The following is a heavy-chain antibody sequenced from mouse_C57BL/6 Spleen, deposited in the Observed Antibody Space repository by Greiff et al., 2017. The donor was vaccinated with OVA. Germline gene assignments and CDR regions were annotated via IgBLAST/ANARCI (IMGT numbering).Heavy chain of an antibody. J-gene: IGHJ2*01. CDR2: IDPSDSYT. Sequence: QVQLQQPGAELVKPGASVKLSCKASGYTFTSYWMQWVKQRPGQGLEWIGEIDPSDSYTNYNQKFKGKATLTVDTSSSTAYMQLSSLTSEDSAVYYCARKGDYYPFDYWGQGTTLTVSS. CDR3: ARKGDYYPFDY. D-gene: IGHD1-1*01. V-gene: IGHV1-50*01. CDR1: GYTFTSYW.